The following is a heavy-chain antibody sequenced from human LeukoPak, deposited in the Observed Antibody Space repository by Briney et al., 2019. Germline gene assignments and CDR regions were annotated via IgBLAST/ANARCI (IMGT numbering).Heavy chain of an antibody. CDR1: GYTFTSYY. CDR3: AREKKYYYDSSGYYRGDYYMDV. V-gene: IGHV1-46*01. Sequence: ASVKVSCKASGYTFTSYYMHWVRQAPGQGLEWMGIINPSGGSTSYAQKFQGRVTMTRDMSTSTDYMELSSLRSEDTAVYYCAREKKYYYDSSGYYRGDYYMDVWGKGTTVTVSS. CDR2: INPSGGST. J-gene: IGHJ6*03. D-gene: IGHD3-22*01.